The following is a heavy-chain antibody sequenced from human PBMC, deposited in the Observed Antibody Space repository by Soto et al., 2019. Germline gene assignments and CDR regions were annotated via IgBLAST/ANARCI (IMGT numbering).Heavy chain of an antibody. CDR2: INSGGDIT. J-gene: IGHJ4*02. CDR1: RGTFSNFSNYA. Sequence: GGSLILSCAASRGTFSNFSNYAMHWVRQAPGKGLEWVSGINSGGDITYYADSVKGRFTISRDNSKNTLHLQMNSLRAEDTAVYYCAKAFRVVVAAAAGTNWGQGTLVTVSS. V-gene: IGHV3-23*01. CDR3: AKAFRVVVAAAAGTN. D-gene: IGHD2-15*01.